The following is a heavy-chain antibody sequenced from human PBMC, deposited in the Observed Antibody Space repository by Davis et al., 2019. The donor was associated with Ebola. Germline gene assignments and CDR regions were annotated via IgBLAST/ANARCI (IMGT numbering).Heavy chain of an antibody. J-gene: IGHJ6*02. Sequence: SETLSLTCTVSGGSISSSSYYWGWIRQPPGKGLEWIGSIYYSGSTYYNPSLKSRVTISVDTSKNQFSLKLSSVTAADTAVYYCARAGVTIFGVVVYYYGMDVWGQGTTVTISS. CDR3: ARAGVTIFGVVVYYYGMDV. V-gene: IGHV4-39*07. CDR1: GGSISSSSYY. CDR2: IYYSGST. D-gene: IGHD3-3*01.